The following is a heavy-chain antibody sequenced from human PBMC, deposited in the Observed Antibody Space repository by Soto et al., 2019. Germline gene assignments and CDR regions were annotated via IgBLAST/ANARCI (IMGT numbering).Heavy chain of an antibody. CDR1: GFTFSTYS. CDR2: ISSSSSTI. J-gene: IGHJ6*02. V-gene: IGHV3-48*01. Sequence: EVQLVESGGGLVQPGGSLRLSCAASGFTFSTYSMNWVRQAPGKGLEWVSYISSSSSTIYYEDSVKGRFTISRENAKNSLYLQMNSLRAEDTAVYYCARDQEAYGGNDWYYYGMDVWGQGTTVTVSS. D-gene: IGHD4-17*01. CDR3: ARDQEAYGGNDWYYYGMDV.